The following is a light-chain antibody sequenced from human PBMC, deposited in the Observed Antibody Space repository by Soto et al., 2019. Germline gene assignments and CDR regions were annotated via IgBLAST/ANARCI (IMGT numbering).Light chain of an antibody. Sequence: EVVMTQSPASLSVSPGERATLSCRASQNIRNNLAWYQQKPGQAPRLLMYGASSRATGIPDRLSGSGSGTDFTLTISRLEPEDFAVYYCQQYGSSPITFGQGTRLEIK. CDR1: QNIRNN. CDR2: GAS. V-gene: IGKV3-20*01. CDR3: QQYGSSPIT. J-gene: IGKJ5*01.